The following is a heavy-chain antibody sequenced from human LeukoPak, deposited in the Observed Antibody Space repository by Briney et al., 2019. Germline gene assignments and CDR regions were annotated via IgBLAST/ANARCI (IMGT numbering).Heavy chain of an antibody. CDR3: ARDRGGGAMVTVSKVNWFEP. CDR1: GGSISSYY. CDR2: IYTSGST. Sequence: PSETLSLTCTVSGGSISSYYWSWIRQPAGKGLEWIGRIYTSGSTNYNPSLKSRVTMSVDTSKNQFSLKLSSVTAADTAVYYCARDRGGGAMVTVSKVNWFEPWGRGTLVSVSS. J-gene: IGHJ5*02. D-gene: IGHD5-18*01. V-gene: IGHV4-4*07.